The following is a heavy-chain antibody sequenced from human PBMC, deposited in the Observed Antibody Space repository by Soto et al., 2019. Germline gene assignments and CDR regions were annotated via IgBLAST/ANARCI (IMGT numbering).Heavy chain of an antibody. J-gene: IGHJ6*02. V-gene: IGHV1-3*01. CDR1: GYTFTSYA. CDR3: AREFPITMVRGVMDV. D-gene: IGHD3-10*01. CDR2: INAGNGNT. Sequence: ASVKVSCKASGYTFTSYAMHWVRQAPGQRLEWMGWINAGNGNTKYSQKFQGRVTITRDTSASTAYMELSSLRSEDTAVYYCAREFPITMVRGVMDVWGQGTTVTVSS.